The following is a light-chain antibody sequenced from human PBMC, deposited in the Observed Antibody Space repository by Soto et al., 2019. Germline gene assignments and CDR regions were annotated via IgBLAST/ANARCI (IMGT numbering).Light chain of an antibody. CDR2: SNN. CDR1: SSNIGSIT. Sequence: QSVLTQPPSASGTPGQRVTISCSGSSSNIGSITVNWYQQLPGTAPKLLIYSNNQRPSLVPDRFSASKSGTSASLAISGLQSEDEADYYCAAWDDSLNAVVFGGGTQLTVL. V-gene: IGLV1-44*01. J-gene: IGLJ2*01. CDR3: AAWDDSLNAVV.